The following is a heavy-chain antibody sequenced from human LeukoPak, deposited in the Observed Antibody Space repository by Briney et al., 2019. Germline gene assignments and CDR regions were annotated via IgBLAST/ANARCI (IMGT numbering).Heavy chain of an antibody. V-gene: IGHV3-48*01. Sequence: PGGSLRLSCAASGFTFSSYSMNWVRQAPGKGLEWVSYISSSSSTIYYADSVKGRFTISRDNAKNSLYLQMNSLRAEDTAVYYCAEVVRGYYYMDVWGKGTTVTVSS. J-gene: IGHJ6*03. CDR2: ISSSSSTI. CDR1: GFTFSSYS. D-gene: IGHD4-23*01. CDR3: AEVVRGYYYMDV.